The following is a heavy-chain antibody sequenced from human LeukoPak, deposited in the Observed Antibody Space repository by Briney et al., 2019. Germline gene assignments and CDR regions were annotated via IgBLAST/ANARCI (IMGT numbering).Heavy chain of an antibody. V-gene: IGHV4-39*01. D-gene: IGHD3-22*01. CDR3: ARPLSSGYYLDAFDI. J-gene: IGHJ3*02. Sequence: SETLSLTCTVSGGYISSSSYHWGWIRQPPGKGLEWIGRIYYSGSTYYNPSLKSRVTISVDTSKNQFSLKLSSVTAADTAVYYCARPLSSGYYLDAFDIWGQGTMVTVSS. CDR1: GGYISSSSYH. CDR2: IYYSGST.